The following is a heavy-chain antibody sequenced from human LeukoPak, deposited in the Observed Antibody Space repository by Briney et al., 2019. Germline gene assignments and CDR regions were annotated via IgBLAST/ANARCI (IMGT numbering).Heavy chain of an antibody. Sequence: PSETLSLTCTVSTDSISKSLYHWAWVRQPPGKGLEWIGEINHSGGTNYNPSLKSRVTISVDTSKNQFSLKLSSVTAADTAVYYCARDPKGSRTFDIWGQGTMVTVSS. CDR2: INHSGGT. CDR1: TDSISKSLYH. J-gene: IGHJ3*02. V-gene: IGHV4-39*07. CDR3: ARDPKGSRTFDI.